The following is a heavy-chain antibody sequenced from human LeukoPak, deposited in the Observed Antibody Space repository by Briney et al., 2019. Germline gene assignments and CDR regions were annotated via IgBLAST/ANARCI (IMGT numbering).Heavy chain of an antibody. D-gene: IGHD4-11*01. J-gene: IGHJ4*02. CDR1: GGSFSGYY. Sequence: SETLSLTCAVYGGSFSGYYWSWIRQPPGKGLEWIGEINHSGSTNYNPSLKSRVTISVDTSKNQLSLKLSSVTAADTAVYYCARGLTVTTRYFDYWGQGTLVTVSS. CDR2: INHSGST. V-gene: IGHV4-34*01. CDR3: ARGLTVTTRYFDY.